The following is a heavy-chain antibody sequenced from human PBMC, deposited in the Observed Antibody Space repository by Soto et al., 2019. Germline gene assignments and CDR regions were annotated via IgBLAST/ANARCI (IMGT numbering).Heavy chain of an antibody. V-gene: IGHV1-3*05. CDR3: ARCAAGVDY. CDR1: GYTFTSYA. J-gene: IGHJ4*02. CDR2: INAGNGNT. D-gene: IGHD6-13*01. Sequence: QVQLVQSGAEERKPGASVKVSCKASGYTFTSYAMHWVRQAPGQRLEWMGWINAGNGNTKYSQRFQGRVTITRDAAARTAYMELSSLRSEDTAVYYCARCAAGVDYCGQGTLVTVSS.